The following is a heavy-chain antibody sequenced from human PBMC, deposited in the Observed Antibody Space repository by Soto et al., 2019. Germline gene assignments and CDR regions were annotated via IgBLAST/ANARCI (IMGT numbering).Heavy chain of an antibody. CDR2: INPNSGGT. CDR3: ARDNGGYDYYFDY. V-gene: IGHV1-2*02. D-gene: IGHD5-12*01. J-gene: IGHJ4*02. CDR1: GYTFTGYY. Sequence: KVSCKASGYTFTGYYMHWVRQAPGQGLEWMGWINPNSGGTNYAQKVQGRVTMTRDTSISTAYMELSRLRSDDTAVYYCARDNGGYDYYFDYWGQGTLVTVSS.